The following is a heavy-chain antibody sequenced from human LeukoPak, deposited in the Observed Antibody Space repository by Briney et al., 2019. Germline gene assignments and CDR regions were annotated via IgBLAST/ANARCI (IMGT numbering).Heavy chain of an antibody. Sequence: GASVKVSCKASGYTFIGYYMHWVRQAPGQGLEWMGWINPNSGGTNYAQKFQGRVTMTRDTSISTAYMEQSRLRSDDTAVYYCARVRGSFVAMAPFDYWGQGTLVTVSS. CDR3: ARVRGSFVAMAPFDY. CDR1: GYTFIGYY. D-gene: IGHD6-19*01. CDR2: INPNSGGT. V-gene: IGHV1-2*02. J-gene: IGHJ4*02.